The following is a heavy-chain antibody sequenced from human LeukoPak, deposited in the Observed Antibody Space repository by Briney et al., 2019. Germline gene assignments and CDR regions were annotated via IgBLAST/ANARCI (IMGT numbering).Heavy chain of an antibody. V-gene: IGHV4-30-2*01. D-gene: IGHD3-10*01. CDR1: GGSISSGGYS. CDR2: IYHSGTT. J-gene: IGHJ6*03. Sequence: PSETLSLTCAVSGGSISSGGYSWSWIRQPPGKGLEWIGYIYHSGTTYYNPSLKSRVTISVDTSKNQFSLKLSSVTAADTAVYYCARGSMVRGVIWLPSYYYYYMDVWGKGTTVTVSS. CDR3: ARGSMVRGVIWLPSYYYYYMDV.